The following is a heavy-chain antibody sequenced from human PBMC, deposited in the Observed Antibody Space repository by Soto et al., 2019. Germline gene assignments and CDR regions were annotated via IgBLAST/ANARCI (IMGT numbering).Heavy chain of an antibody. V-gene: IGHV1-46*01. J-gene: IGHJ4*02. CDR1: GYTFTSYY. CDR2: INPSGGST. Sequence: QVQLVQSGAEVKKPGASVKVSCKASGYTFTSYYMHLVRQAPGQGLEWMGIINPSGGSTSYAQKFQGRVTMTRDTSTSTVYMELSSLRSEDTAVYYCARDTPLLFPAADSDYWGQGTLVTVSS. CDR3: ARDTPLLFPAADSDY. D-gene: IGHD3-3*01.